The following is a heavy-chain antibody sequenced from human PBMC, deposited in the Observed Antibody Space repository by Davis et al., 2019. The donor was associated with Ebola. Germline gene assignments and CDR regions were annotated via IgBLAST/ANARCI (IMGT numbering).Heavy chain of an antibody. J-gene: IGHJ6*02. CDR1: GFTFSSYG. V-gene: IGHV3-30*03. CDR3: ARDLKQPPPSYYYGMDV. CDR2: ISYDGSNK. D-gene: IGHD6-13*01. Sequence: GGSLRLSCAASGFTFSSYGMHWVRQAPGKGLEWVAVISYDGSNKYYADSVKGRFTISRDNSKNTLYLQMNSLKTDDTAVYYCARDLKQPPPSYYYGMDVWGQGTTVTVSS.